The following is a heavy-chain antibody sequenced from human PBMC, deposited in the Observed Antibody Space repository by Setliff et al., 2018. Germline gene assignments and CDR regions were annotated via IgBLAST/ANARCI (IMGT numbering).Heavy chain of an antibody. V-gene: IGHV4-39*07. J-gene: IGHJ6*02. CDR2: IYYSGST. CDR3: ARVSQYSSGWYYYYYYGMDV. Sequence: SESLSLTCTVSGGSISSSSYYWGWIRQPPGKGLEWIGSIYYSGSTYYNPSLKSRVTISVDTSKNQFSLKLSSVTAADTAVYYCARVSQYSSGWYYYYYYGMDVWGQGTTVTVSS. D-gene: IGHD6-19*01. CDR1: GGSISSSSYY.